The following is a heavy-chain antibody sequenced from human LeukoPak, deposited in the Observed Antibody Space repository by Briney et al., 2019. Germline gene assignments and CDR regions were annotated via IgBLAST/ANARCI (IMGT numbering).Heavy chain of an antibody. V-gene: IGHV3-11*01. D-gene: IGHD6-13*01. Sequence: GGSLRLSCAASGFTFSDYYMSWIRQAPGKGLEWVSYISSSGSTIYYADSVKGRFTVSRDSSESTLYLQMNSLRAEDTAVYYCAKEHGGSSWYEDAFDIWGQGTMVTVSS. CDR3: AKEHGGSSWYEDAFDI. CDR2: ISSSGSTI. J-gene: IGHJ3*02. CDR1: GFTFSDYY.